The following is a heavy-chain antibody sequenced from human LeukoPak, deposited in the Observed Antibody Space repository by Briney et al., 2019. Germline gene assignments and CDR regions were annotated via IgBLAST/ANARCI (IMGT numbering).Heavy chain of an antibody. Sequence: SETLSITCTVSGGSISSYYWSWIRQPPGKGLEWIGYIYYSGSTNYNPSLKSRVTISVDTSKNQFSLKLSSVTAADTAVYYCARDSGGWGSYYYYGMDVWGQGTTVTVSS. D-gene: IGHD6-19*01. CDR1: GGSISSYY. CDR2: IYYSGST. CDR3: ARDSGGWGSYYYYGMDV. J-gene: IGHJ6*02. V-gene: IGHV4-59*01.